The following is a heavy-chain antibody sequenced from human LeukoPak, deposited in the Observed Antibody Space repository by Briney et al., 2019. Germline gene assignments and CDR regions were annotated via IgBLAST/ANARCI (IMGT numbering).Heavy chain of an antibody. V-gene: IGHV3-30*03. CDR2: ISYDGSNK. Sequence: PGGSLRLSCAASGFTFSSYGMHWVRQAPGKGLEWVAVISYDGSNKYYADSVKGRFTISRDNSRNTLYLQMNSLRAEDTAVYYCASPDLSGISIGRNYFDYWGQGTLLTVSS. CDR1: GFTFSSYG. J-gene: IGHJ4*02. D-gene: IGHD1-26*01. CDR3: ASPDLSGISIGRNYFDY.